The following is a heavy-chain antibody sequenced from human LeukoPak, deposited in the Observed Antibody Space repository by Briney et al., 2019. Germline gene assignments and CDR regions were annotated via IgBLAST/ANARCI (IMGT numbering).Heavy chain of an antibody. D-gene: IGHD3-10*01. CDR1: GGSISSGGYY. Sequence: SQTLSLTCAVSGGSISSGGYYWSWIRQHPGKGLEWIGYMYYGGSTYYNPSIKSRATISVDTSKNQFSLKLSSVTAADTAGYYCARDAEYYYGSGSYSSGIDVRGQGTTVTVSS. J-gene: IGHJ6*02. V-gene: IGHV4-31*11. CDR2: MYYGGST. CDR3: ARDAEYYYGSGSYSSGIDV.